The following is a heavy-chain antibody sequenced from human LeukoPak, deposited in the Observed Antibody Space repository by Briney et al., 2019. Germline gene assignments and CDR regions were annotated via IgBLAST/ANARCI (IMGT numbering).Heavy chain of an antibody. CDR1: GYTFTGYY. Sequence: ASVTVSCKASGYTFTGYYMHWVRQAPGQGLEWMGRINPNSGGTNYAQKFQGRVTMTRDTSISTAYMELSRLRSDDTAVYYCARAKDIVVVVADYWGQGTLVTVSS. V-gene: IGHV1-2*06. D-gene: IGHD2-15*01. CDR2: INPNSGGT. J-gene: IGHJ4*02. CDR3: ARAKDIVVVVADY.